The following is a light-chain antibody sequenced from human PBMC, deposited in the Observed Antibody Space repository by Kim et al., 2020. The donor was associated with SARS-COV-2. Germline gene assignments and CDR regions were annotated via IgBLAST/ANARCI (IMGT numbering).Light chain of an antibody. CDR1: QTLSSNY. V-gene: IGKV3-20*01. Sequence: SPEETATISCRTSQTLSSNYLAWYQQKPGQAPRLLIYGASSRATGIPDRFSGSGSETDFTLTISRLDPEDFAMYYCQQYGTSPLTFGGGTKVDIK. CDR2: GAS. CDR3: QQYGTSPLT. J-gene: IGKJ4*01.